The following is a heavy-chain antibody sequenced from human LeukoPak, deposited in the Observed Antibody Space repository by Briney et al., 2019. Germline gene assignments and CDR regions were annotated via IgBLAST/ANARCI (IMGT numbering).Heavy chain of an antibody. D-gene: IGHD2-15*01. Sequence: SETLSLTCTVSGGSISSSSYYWGWIRQPPGKGLEWIGSIYYSGSTYYNPSLKSRVTISVDTSKNQFSLKLSSVTAADTAVYCCARESRVVAATTDYWGQGTLVTVSS. CDR3: ARESRVVAATTDY. V-gene: IGHV4-39*02. CDR2: IYYSGST. J-gene: IGHJ4*02. CDR1: GGSISSSSYY.